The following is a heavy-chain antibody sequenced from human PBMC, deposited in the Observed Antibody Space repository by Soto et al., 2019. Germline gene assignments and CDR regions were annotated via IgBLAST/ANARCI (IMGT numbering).Heavy chain of an antibody. CDR3: ARDLTTRGAFDI. Sequence: GASVELSSKASGSGFTCNGMSWVRQAPGQGLEWMGWISAYNGNTNYAQKLQGRVTMTTDTSTSTAYMELRSLRSDDTAVSYCARDLTTRGAFDIWGQGTMVTVSS. J-gene: IGHJ3*02. D-gene: IGHD4-17*01. V-gene: IGHV1-18*01. CDR1: GSGFTCNG. CDR2: ISAYNGNT.